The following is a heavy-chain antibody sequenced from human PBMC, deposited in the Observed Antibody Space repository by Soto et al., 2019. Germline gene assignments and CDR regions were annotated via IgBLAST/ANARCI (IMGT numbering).Heavy chain of an antibody. CDR2: IKQDGSEK. J-gene: IGHJ4*01. CDR1: GFTFSSYW. D-gene: IGHD5-12*01. Sequence: GGSLRLSSAASGFTFSSYWMSWVRQAPGKGLEWVANIKQDGSEKYYVDSVKGRFTISRDNAKNSLYLQMNSLIAEDTAVYYCASDPTFYGYDFDNWGPGTLVTVST. V-gene: IGHV3-7*01. CDR3: ASDPTFYGYDFDN.